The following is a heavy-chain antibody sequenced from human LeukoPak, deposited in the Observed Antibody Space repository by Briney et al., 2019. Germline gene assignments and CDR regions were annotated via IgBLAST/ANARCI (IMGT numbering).Heavy chain of an antibody. V-gene: IGHV1-2*02. J-gene: IGHJ3*02. CDR3: ARGGGDEDAFDI. CDR1: GFTFTGYY. Sequence: ASVKVSCKTSGFTFTGYYIHWVRQAPGQGLEWMGWINLNSGGTTYAQKFQGRVTMTRDTSISTAYMELSRLRSDDTAVYFCARGGGDEDAFDIWGQGTMVTVSS. D-gene: IGHD3-16*01. CDR2: INLNSGGT.